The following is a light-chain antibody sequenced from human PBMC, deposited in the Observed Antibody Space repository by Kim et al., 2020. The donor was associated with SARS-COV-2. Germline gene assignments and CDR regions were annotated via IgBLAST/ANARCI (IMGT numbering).Light chain of an antibody. Sequence: SPTQRPSTSFIADHRVSSHSSSCYHHTVGHAPRLLIYSASSKATVIPDTFSGSGSHTDFTLTIDGLESEDFAVFYCQQYGRSPGYTFGQGTKLVI. V-gene: IGKV3-20*01. CDR3: QQYGRSPGYT. CDR1: HRVSSHS. CDR2: SAS. J-gene: IGKJ2*01.